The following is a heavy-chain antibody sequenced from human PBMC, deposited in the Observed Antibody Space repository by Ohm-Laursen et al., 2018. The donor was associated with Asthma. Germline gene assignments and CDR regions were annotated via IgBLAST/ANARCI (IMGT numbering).Heavy chain of an antibody. V-gene: IGHV4-34*01. CDR2: INHSGST. CDR1: GGSLSGYY. CDR3: AIMTTVTTLDY. J-gene: IGHJ4*02. D-gene: IGHD4-17*01. Sequence: TLSLTCAVFGGSLSGYYWSWIRQPPGKGLEWIGEINHSGSTNYNPSLKSRVTISVDTSKNQFSLKLSSVTAADTAVYYCAIMTTVTTLDYWGQGTLVTVSS.